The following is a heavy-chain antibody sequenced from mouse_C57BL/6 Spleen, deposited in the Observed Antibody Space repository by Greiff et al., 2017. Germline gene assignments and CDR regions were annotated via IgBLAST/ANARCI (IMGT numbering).Heavy chain of an antibody. Sequence: VQLLQSGAELVRPGASVKLSCAASGFNIKDDYMHWVRQRPKQGLEWIGWIGPETGDTEYASTFPGKATITADTASNTPYLQLSSLRSEDTAVYYCTTHGNYFFDYWGQGTTLTVSS. CDR1: GFNIKDDY. CDR3: TTHGNYFFDY. D-gene: IGHD2-1*01. CDR2: IGPETGDT. J-gene: IGHJ2*01. V-gene: IGHV14-4*01.